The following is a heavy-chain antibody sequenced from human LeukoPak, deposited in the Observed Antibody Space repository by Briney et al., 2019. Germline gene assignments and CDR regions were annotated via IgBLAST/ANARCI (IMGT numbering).Heavy chain of an antibody. CDR2: IYYSGST. Sequence: ETLSLTCTVSGGSISSYYWSWIRQPPGKGLEWIGYIYYSGSTYYNPSLKSRVTISVDTSKNQFSLKLSSVTAADTAVYYCARAHSSGKSYYFDYWGQGTLVTVSS. CDR1: GGSISSYY. CDR3: ARAHSSGKSYYFDY. D-gene: IGHD3-22*01. V-gene: IGHV4-59*12. J-gene: IGHJ4*02.